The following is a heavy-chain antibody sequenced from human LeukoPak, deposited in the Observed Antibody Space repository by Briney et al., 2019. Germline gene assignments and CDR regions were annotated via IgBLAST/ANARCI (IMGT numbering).Heavy chain of an antibody. V-gene: IGHV4-34*01. Sequence: SETLSLTCAVYGGSFSGYYWTWIRQPPGKGLEWIGEIHYSGSATYNPSLKSRVTISVDTSKNQFSPKMNSVTAADTAVYYCARLDSYYLLDYWGQGTLVTVSS. D-gene: IGHD2/OR15-2a*01. J-gene: IGHJ4*02. CDR3: ARLDSYYLLDY. CDR1: GGSFSGYY. CDR2: IHYSGSA.